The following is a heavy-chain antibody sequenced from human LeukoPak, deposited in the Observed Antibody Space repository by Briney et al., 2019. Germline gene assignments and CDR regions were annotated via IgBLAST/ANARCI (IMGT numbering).Heavy chain of an antibody. CDR2: IKTDASEK. D-gene: IGHD4-11*01. CDR1: GFTFSSSH. CDR3: ATYSTRNAREFQS. Sequence: PGGSLRLSCAASGFTFSSSHMNWVRQAPGKGLEWVANIKTDASEKYYADSVKGRFTISRDNAKMSLYLQMNSLRVEDTAVYYCATYSTRNAREFQSWGQGTLVTVSS. J-gene: IGHJ1*01. V-gene: IGHV3-7*01.